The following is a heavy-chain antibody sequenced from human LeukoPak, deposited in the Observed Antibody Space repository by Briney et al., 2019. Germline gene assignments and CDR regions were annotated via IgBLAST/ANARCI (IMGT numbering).Heavy chain of an antibody. CDR1: GFSFSTYE. Sequence: GGSLRLSCAASGFSFSTYEMNWVRQAPGKGLEWISYISGSGTTIDYTDSVKGRFTISRDNAKNSVYLQMNSLRAEDTAVYYCARRAGAYSHPYDYWGQGTLVTVSS. V-gene: IGHV3-48*03. CDR2: ISGSGTTI. D-gene: IGHD4/OR15-4a*01. J-gene: IGHJ4*02. CDR3: ARRAGAYSHPYDY.